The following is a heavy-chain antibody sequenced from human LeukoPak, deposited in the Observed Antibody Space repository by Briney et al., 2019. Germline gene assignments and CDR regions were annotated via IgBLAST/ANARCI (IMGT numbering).Heavy chain of an antibody. CDR2: INHSGST. CDR3: ARGDIVVVPAAVKTGWFDP. V-gene: IGHV4-34*01. Sequence: SETLSLTCAVSGGSFRNYYWTWIRQPPGKGLEWIGEINHSGSTNYNPSLKSRVTLSVDTSENQFSLKLSSVTAADTAVYYCARGDIVVVPAAVKTGWFDPWGQGTLVTVSS. D-gene: IGHD2-2*01. CDR1: GGSFRNYY. J-gene: IGHJ5*02.